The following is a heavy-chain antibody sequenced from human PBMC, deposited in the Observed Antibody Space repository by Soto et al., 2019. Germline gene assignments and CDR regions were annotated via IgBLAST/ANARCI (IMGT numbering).Heavy chain of an antibody. D-gene: IGHD3-3*01. CDR2: IKSKTDGGTT. V-gene: IGHV3-15*01. Sequence: GGSLRLSCAASGFTFSNAWMGWVRQAPGKGLEWVGRIKSKTDGGTTDYAAPVKGRFTISRDDSKNTLYLQMNSLKTEDTAVYYCTTLKTYYDFWSGYYKSDYYGMDVWGQGTTVTVS. J-gene: IGHJ6*02. CDR1: GFTFSNAW. CDR3: TTLKTYYDFWSGYYKSDYYGMDV.